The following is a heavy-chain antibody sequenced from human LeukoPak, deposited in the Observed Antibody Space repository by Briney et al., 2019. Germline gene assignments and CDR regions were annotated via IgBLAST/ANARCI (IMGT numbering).Heavy chain of an antibody. CDR1: GITSTSYY. Sequence: GASVKVSCKASGITSTSYYIHWVRQAPGRGLEWMGKINPSGTITTYAPKYQGRVTVTKDTSTNPVYMELSSLRSDDTAVYYCALIAPPHNWGQGTLVTVSS. CDR3: ALIAPPHN. J-gene: IGHJ4*02. V-gene: IGHV1-46*01. D-gene: IGHD6-13*01. CDR2: INPSGTIT.